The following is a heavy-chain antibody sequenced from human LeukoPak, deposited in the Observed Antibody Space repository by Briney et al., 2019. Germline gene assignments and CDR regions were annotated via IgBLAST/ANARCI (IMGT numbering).Heavy chain of an antibody. Sequence: KPSETLSLTCTVSGGSISSSSYYWGWIRQPPGKGLEWIGSIYYSGSTYYNPSLKSRVTISVDTSKNQFSLKLSSVTAADTAVYYCATHLGYCSGGTCYFDYWGQGTLVTVSS. V-gene: IGHV4-39*01. CDR2: IYYSGST. D-gene: IGHD2-15*01. CDR3: ATHLGYCSGGTCYFDY. J-gene: IGHJ4*02. CDR1: GGSISSSSYY.